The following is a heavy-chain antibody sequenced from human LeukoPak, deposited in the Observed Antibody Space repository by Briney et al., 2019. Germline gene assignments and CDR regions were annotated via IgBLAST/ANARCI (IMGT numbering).Heavy chain of an antibody. CDR2: INPNNGGT. CDR3: ARDPYSNYFDY. D-gene: IGHD5-18*01. CDR1: GYTFTGYY. Sequence: GASVKVSCKASGYTFTGYYMHWVRQAPGQGLEWMGWINPNNGGTNYAQKFQGRVTMTRDTSISTAYMELNRLRSDDTAVYYCARDPYSNYFDYWSQGTLVTVSS. V-gene: IGHV1-2*02. J-gene: IGHJ4*02.